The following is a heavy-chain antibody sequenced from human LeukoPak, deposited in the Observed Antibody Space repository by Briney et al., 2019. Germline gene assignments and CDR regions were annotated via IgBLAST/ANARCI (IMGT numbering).Heavy chain of an antibody. CDR1: GFTFSSYA. D-gene: IGHD3-16*01. CDR2: ISYDGSNK. V-gene: IGHV3-30*04. CDR3: ARAGELRYMDV. J-gene: IGHJ6*03. Sequence: GGSLRLSCAASGFTFSSYAMHWVRQAPGKGLEWVAVISYDGSNKYYADSVKGRFTISRDNSKNTLYLQMNSLRADDTAIYYCARAGELRYMDVWGKGTAVTVSS.